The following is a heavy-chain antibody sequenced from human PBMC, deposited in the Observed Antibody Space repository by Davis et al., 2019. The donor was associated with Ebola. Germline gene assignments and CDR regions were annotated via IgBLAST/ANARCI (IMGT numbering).Heavy chain of an antibody. V-gene: IGHV4-34*01. Sequence: MPSETLSLTCAVYGGSFSDYYWTWIRQPPGKGLEWIGEINHSGSTNYNPSLKSRVTISVDTSKNQFSLKLSSVTAADTAVYYCASFTFGRGGYWGQGTLVTVSS. J-gene: IGHJ4*02. CDR2: INHSGST. CDR3: ASFTFGRGGY. D-gene: IGHD3-16*01. CDR1: GGSFSDYY.